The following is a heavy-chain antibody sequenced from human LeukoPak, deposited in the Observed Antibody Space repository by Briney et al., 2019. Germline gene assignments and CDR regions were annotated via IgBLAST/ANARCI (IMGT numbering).Heavy chain of an antibody. D-gene: IGHD6-19*01. Sequence: GGSLRLSCAASGSTVSSNHMSWVRQAPGQGLEWVSVIYSGGSTYYADSVKGRFTISRDNSKNTLYLQMNSLRAEGTAVYYCARDRAVAGTGREGFDYWGQGTLVTVSS. CDR1: GSTVSSNH. V-gene: IGHV3-66*01. J-gene: IGHJ4*02. CDR2: IYSGGST. CDR3: ARDRAVAGTGREGFDY.